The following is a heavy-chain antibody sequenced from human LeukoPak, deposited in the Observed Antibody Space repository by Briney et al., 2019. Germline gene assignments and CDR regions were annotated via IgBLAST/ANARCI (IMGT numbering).Heavy chain of an antibody. CDR2: ISDNGGNT. V-gene: IGHV3-23*01. Sequence: GGSLRLSCAASGFTFSIYGMGWVRQAPGKGLEWVSSISDNGGNTYYADSAKGRFTISRDNAKNSLYLQMNNLRAEDTAVYYCARGGDNYGYIFDYWGQGTLVTVSS. CDR3: ARGGDNYGYIFDY. J-gene: IGHJ4*02. D-gene: IGHD5-18*01. CDR1: GFTFSIYG.